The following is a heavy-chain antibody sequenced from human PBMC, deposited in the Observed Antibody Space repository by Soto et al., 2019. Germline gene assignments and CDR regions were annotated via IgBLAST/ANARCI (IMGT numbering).Heavy chain of an antibody. J-gene: IGHJ3*01. CDR3: ARARLRAVYAFDF. D-gene: IGHD4-17*01. V-gene: IGHV4-31*03. Sequence: SETLSLTCTLSGVSITSGAYYWTWVRHHPGKGLEWVGYIYYNGNTYFSPSLKSRLTISIDTSKNQFSLKLSSVTAADTAMYYCARARLRAVYAFDFWGQGTMVTVSS. CDR2: IYYNGNT. CDR1: GVSITSGAYY.